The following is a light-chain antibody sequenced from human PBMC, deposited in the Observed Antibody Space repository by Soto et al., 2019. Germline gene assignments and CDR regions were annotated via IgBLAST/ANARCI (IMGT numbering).Light chain of an antibody. CDR3: HQRSIWPRGT. J-gene: IGKJ2*02. CDR1: QSVSRY. V-gene: IGKV3-11*01. Sequence: EIVLTQSPATLSLSPGERATLSCRASQSVSRYFAWYQQKPGQAPRLLIYDASNRATGIPARFSGSGSGTDFTLTFSSLEPEDPAVYYYHQRSIWPRGTFGLPTQLEI. CDR2: DAS.